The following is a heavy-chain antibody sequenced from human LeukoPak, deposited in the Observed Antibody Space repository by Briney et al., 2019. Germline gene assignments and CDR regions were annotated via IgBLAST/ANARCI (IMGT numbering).Heavy chain of an antibody. V-gene: IGHV3-23*01. CDR3: AKGHRLCSSGNCNSPVDY. CDR2: IGGGDGST. J-gene: IGHJ4*02. D-gene: IGHD2-15*01. Sequence: GGSLRLSCAMSGFTFTNYAMTWVRQAPGKGLEWVSTIGGGDGSTHYADSVKGRFTISRDNSKNTVYLQMNSLRAEDTAVYYCAKGHRLCSSGNCNSPVDYWGQGTLVTVSS. CDR1: GFTFTNYA.